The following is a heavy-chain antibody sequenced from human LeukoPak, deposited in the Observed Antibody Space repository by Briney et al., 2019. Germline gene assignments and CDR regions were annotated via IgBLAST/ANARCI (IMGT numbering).Heavy chain of an antibody. CDR3: ATISSPGNYYGMDV. D-gene: IGHD6-6*01. CDR2: IYSSGST. V-gene: IGHV4-4*07. CDR1: GGSISSYY. Sequence: SETLSLTCTVSGGSISSYYWSWIRQPAGKGLEWIGRIYSSGSTNYNPSFKSRVTMSVDTSKNQFSLKLSSVTAADTAVYYCATISSPGNYYGMDVWGQGTTVTVSS. J-gene: IGHJ6*02.